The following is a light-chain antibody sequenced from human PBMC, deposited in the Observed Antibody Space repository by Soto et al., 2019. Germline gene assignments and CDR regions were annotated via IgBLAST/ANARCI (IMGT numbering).Light chain of an antibody. CDR3: LLSYNDEQV. Sequence: QAVVTQEPSVTVSPGGTVTLTCGSSTGAVTSGHYPYWFQQKPGQAPRTLIYDTNNNHSWTPARFSGSLLGGKAALTLSGAQPEDEDEYYCLLSYNDEQVFGTGTKVTVL. V-gene: IGLV7-46*01. CDR1: TGAVTSGHY. CDR2: DTN. J-gene: IGLJ1*01.